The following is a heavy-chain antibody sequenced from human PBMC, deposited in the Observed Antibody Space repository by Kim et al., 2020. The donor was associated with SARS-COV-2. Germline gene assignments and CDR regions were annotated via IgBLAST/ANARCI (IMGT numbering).Heavy chain of an antibody. CDR1: GFTVSSNY. Sequence: GGSLRLSCAASGFTVSSNYMSWVRQAPGKGLEWVSVIYSGGSTYYADSVKGRFTISRHNSKNTLYLQMNSLRAEDTAVYYCAVWFGELYYDVDSVYYGMDVWGQGTTVTVSS. D-gene: IGHD3-10*01. CDR3: AVWFGELYYDVDSVYYGMDV. V-gene: IGHV3-53*04. J-gene: IGHJ6*02. CDR2: IYSGGST.